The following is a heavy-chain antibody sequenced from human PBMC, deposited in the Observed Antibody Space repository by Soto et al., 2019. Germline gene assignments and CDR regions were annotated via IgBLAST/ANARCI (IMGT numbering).Heavy chain of an antibody. D-gene: IGHD1-7*01. J-gene: IGHJ4*02. Sequence: GASVKVSCKASGYTFTGYYMHWVRQAPGQGLEWMGWINPNSGGTNYAQKFQGWVTMTRDTSISTAYMELSRLRSDDTAVYYCARDPGPTRYNWNSYYFDYWGQGTLVTVSS. CDR3: ARDPGPTRYNWNSYYFDY. CDR1: GYTFTGYY. V-gene: IGHV1-2*04. CDR2: INPNSGGT.